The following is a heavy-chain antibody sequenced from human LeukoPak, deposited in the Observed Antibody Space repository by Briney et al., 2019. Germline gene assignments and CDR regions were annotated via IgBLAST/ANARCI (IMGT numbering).Heavy chain of an antibody. J-gene: IGHJ6*02. Sequence: GGSLRLSCAASGFTFSSYEMNWVRQAPGKGLEWFQSISSSGSTIYYADSVKGRFTISRDNAKNSLYLQMNSLRAEDTAVYYCARDERGSSSINYYHYYGMDVWGQGTTVTVSS. CDR2: ISSSGSTI. CDR3: ARDERGSSSINYYHYYGMDV. V-gene: IGHV3-48*03. CDR1: GFTFSSYE. D-gene: IGHD6-13*01.